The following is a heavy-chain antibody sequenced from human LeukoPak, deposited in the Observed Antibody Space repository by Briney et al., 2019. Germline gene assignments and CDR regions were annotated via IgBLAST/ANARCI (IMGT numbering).Heavy chain of an antibody. CDR1: SGFVSSSSYY. CDR2: IYYSGST. CDR3: ARAGDIVATLSN. Sequence: PSETLSLTCTVSSGFVSSSSYYWGWIRQPPGKGLEWIGSIYYSGSTYYNPSLKSRVTISVDTSKNQFSLKLSSVTAADTAVYYCARAGDIVATLSNWGQGTLVTVSS. D-gene: IGHD5-12*01. V-gene: IGHV4-39*07. J-gene: IGHJ4*02.